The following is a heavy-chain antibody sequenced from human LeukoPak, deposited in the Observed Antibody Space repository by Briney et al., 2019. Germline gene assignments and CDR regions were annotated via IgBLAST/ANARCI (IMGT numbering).Heavy chain of an antibody. V-gene: IGHV4-38-2*02. D-gene: IGHD3-16*01. CDR1: GYSISSGYY. CDR2: IYYSGST. Sequence: SETLSLTCTVSGYSISSGYYWGWIRQPPGKGLEWIGSIYYSGSTYYNPSLKSRVTISVDTSKNQFSLKLSSVTAADTAVYYCARDARGLFGVHWFDPWGQGTLVTVSS. CDR3: ARDARGLFGVHWFDP. J-gene: IGHJ5*02.